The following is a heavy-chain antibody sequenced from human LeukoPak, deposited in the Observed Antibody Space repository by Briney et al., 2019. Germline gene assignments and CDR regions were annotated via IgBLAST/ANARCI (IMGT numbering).Heavy chain of an antibody. J-gene: IGHJ4*02. Sequence: SETLSLTCAVYGGSFSGYYWSWIRQPPGKGLEWIGEINHSGSTDYNPSLKSRVTISVDTSKNQFSLKLSSVTAADTAVYYCARVECDGGSTADYWGQGTLVTVSS. V-gene: IGHV4-34*01. CDR3: ARVECDGGSTADY. CDR1: GGSFSGYY. D-gene: IGHD3-16*01. CDR2: INHSGST.